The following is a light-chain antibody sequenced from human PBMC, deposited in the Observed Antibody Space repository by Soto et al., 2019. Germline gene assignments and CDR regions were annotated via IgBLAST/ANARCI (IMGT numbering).Light chain of an antibody. J-gene: IGLJ2*01. Sequence: QSALTQPRSVSGSPGQSVTISCTGTSNDVGGYNFVSWYQQHPGKVPKLFIYDVSRRPSGVPDRLSGSKSGNTASLTISGLQAEDEADYYCSSYAGSYTLVFGGGTQVTVL. CDR1: SNDVGGYNF. V-gene: IGLV2-11*01. CDR3: SSYAGSYTLV. CDR2: DVS.